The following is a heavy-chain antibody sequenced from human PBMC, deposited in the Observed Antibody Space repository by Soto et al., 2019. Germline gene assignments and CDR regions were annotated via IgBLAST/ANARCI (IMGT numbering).Heavy chain of an antibody. Sequence: GGSLRLSCAASGFTFSSYGMHWVRQAPGKGLEWVAVISYDGSNKYYADSVKGRFTIPRDNSKNTLYLQMNSLRAEDTAVYYCAKDGEQLVLSHQDYWSQGTLVTVSS. CDR1: GFTFSSYG. CDR3: AKDGEQLVLSHQDY. J-gene: IGHJ4*02. CDR2: ISYDGSNK. D-gene: IGHD6-13*01. V-gene: IGHV3-30*18.